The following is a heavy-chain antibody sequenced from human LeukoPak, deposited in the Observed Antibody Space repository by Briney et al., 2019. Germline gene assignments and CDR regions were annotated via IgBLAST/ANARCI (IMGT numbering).Heavy chain of an antibody. J-gene: IGHJ4*02. CDR3: ASIYYGDYG. CDR2: INHSGST. Sequence: SPSETLSLTCAVYGGSFSGYYWSWIRQPPGKGLEWIGEINHSGSTNYNPSLKSRVTISVVTSKNQFSLKLSTVTAADTAVYYCASIYYGDYGWGQGTLVTVSS. CDR1: GGSFSGYY. D-gene: IGHD4-17*01. V-gene: IGHV4-34*01.